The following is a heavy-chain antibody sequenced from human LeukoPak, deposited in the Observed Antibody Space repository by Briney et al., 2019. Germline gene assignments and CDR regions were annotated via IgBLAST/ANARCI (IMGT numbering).Heavy chain of an antibody. D-gene: IGHD3-16*01. CDR2: ISTVNGNS. Sequence: ASVKVSCKASGYRFSSSGITWVRQAPGQGPEWMGWISTVNGNSQYAQNFQGRVTLTTDTSTNTAHMELSSLRSEDTAVYYCAVGDAFDYWGQGTLVTVSS. CDR3: AVGDAFDY. CDR1: GYRFSSSG. J-gene: IGHJ4*02. V-gene: IGHV1-18*01.